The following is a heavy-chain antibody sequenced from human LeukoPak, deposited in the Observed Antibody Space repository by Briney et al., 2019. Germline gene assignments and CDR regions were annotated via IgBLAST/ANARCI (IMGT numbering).Heavy chain of an antibody. Sequence: GGSLRLSCEASGFTFSSHGMHWVRQPPGKGLEWVAVIWNDGSDKYYGDSVKGRFTVSRDNSKNTLYLQMDSLRAEDTAVYYCARGCGGTPGCYIIDNWGQGTLVTVPS. V-gene: IGHV3-33*01. J-gene: IGHJ4*02. CDR2: IWNDGSDK. CDR1: GFTFSSHG. CDR3: ARGCGGTPGCYIIDN. D-gene: IGHD2-21*01.